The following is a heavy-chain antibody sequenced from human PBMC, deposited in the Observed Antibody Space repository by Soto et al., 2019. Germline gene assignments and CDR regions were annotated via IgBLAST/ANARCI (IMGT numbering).Heavy chain of an antibody. CDR1: GFTVSNAW. CDR2: IKSKADGGTT. CDR3: TTGERKGYGMDV. J-gene: IGHJ6*02. Sequence: GGSLRLSCAASGFTVSNAWMNWVRQAPGKGLEWVGRIKSKADGGTTDYAAPMKGRFTISTDDSKNTLYLQMNSLKTEDTAVYYCTTGERKGYGMDVWGQGTTVTVSS. V-gene: IGHV3-15*07.